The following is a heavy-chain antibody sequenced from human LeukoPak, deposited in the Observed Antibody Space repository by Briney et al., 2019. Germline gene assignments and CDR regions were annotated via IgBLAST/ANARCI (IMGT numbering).Heavy chain of an antibody. CDR2: VQTSGTA. J-gene: IGHJ4*02. Sequence: SQTLSLTCTVSGGSIITGRYYWTWIRQSADKGLEWIVHVQTSGTATYNPALQSRVTISLDMSKNQFSLSLKSVTVADTAVYYCAKEATEAAGYFDSWGQGTLVTVS. V-gene: IGHV4-61*09. CDR1: GGSIITGRYY. D-gene: IGHD6-25*01. CDR3: AKEATEAAGYFDS.